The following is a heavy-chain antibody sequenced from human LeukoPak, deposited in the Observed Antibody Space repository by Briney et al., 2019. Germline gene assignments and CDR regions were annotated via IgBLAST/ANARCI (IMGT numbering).Heavy chain of an antibody. CDR1: GFTFSSYG. CDR2: ISGSGGST. Sequence: GGTLRLSCAASGFTFSSYGMSWVRQAPGKGLEWVSAISGSGGSTYYADSVKGRFTISRDNSKNTLYLQMNGLRAEDTAVYYCAKDRSGYEEKSFDYWGQGTLVTVSS. D-gene: IGHD5-12*01. J-gene: IGHJ4*02. CDR3: AKDRSGYEEKSFDY. V-gene: IGHV3-23*01.